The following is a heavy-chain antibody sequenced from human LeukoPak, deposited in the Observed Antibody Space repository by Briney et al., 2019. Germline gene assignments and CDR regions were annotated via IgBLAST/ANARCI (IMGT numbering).Heavy chain of an antibody. Sequence: GRSLRLSCAASGFTFSSYGMHWVRQAPGKGLEWVAVISYDGSNKYYADSVKGRFTISRDNSKNTLYLQMNSLRAEDTAVYYFGRDSSGVTGFDPWGQGPLVTVSS. CDR3: GRDSSGVTGFDP. CDR2: ISYDGSNK. V-gene: IGHV3-33*05. J-gene: IGHJ5*02. D-gene: IGHD6-19*01. CDR1: GFTFSSYG.